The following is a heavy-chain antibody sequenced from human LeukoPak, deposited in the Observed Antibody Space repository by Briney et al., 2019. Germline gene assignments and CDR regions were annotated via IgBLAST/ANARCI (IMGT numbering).Heavy chain of an antibody. V-gene: IGHV3-30*04. CDR1: GFTFSSYA. CDR3: ASETKRGYSYGSPTDGFDI. J-gene: IGHJ3*02. D-gene: IGHD5-18*01. Sequence: GGSLRLSCAASGFTFSSYAMHWVRQAPGKGLEWVAVISYDGSNKYYADSVKGRFTISRDNSKNTLYLQMNRLRAEDTAVYYCASETKRGYSYGSPTDGFDIWGQGTKVTVSS. CDR2: ISYDGSNK.